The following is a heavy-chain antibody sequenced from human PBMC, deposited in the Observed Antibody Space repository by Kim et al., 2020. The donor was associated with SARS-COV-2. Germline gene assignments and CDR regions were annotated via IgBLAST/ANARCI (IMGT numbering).Heavy chain of an antibody. CDR3: ARTIVVVVAATVGPNYNWFDP. V-gene: IGHV4-39*01. CDR2: IYYSGST. D-gene: IGHD2-15*01. Sequence: SETLSLTCTVSGGSISSSSYYWGWIRQPPGKGLEWIGSIYYSGSTYYNPSLKSRVTISVDTSKNQFSLKLSSVTAADTAVYYCARTIVVVVAATVGPNYNWFDPWGQGTLVTVSS. J-gene: IGHJ5*02. CDR1: GGSISSSSYY.